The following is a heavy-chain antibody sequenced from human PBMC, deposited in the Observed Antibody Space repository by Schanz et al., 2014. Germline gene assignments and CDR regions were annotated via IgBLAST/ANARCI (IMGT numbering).Heavy chain of an antibody. CDR2: TRNKANSYTT. J-gene: IGHJ6*02. CDR3: ARSPRMDV. CDR1: GASITSGGHY. V-gene: IGHV3-72*01. Sequence: VQLQESGPGLVKPSQTLSLTCTVSGASITSGGHYWTWIRQVPGKGLEWLGRTRNKANSYTTGYAASVKGRFTISRDESKNSLYLQMNSLKTEDTAVYYCARSPRMDVWGQGTMVTVSS.